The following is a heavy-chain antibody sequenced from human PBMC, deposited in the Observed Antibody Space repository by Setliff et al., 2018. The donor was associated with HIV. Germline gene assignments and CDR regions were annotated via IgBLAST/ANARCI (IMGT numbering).Heavy chain of an antibody. J-gene: IGHJ3*02. CDR1: GGSISTSY. CDR2: IYISGTT. CDR3: AREHCSGGSCNGFDI. D-gene: IGHD2-15*01. V-gene: IGHV4-4*09. Sequence: SETLSHTCTVSGGSISTSYWNWIRQPPGKGLEWIAYIYISGTTNYNPSLKSRVTISLDTSRNQSSLKLGSVTAAETAMYYCAREHCSGGSCNGFDIWGQGTMVTVSS.